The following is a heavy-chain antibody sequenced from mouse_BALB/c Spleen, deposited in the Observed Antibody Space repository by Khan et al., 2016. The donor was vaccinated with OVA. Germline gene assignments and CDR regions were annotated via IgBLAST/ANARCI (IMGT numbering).Heavy chain of an antibody. CDR3: ASWFTY. Sequence: EVQLQESGPGLVKPSQSLSLTCTVSGYSITSDYAWYCIRQFPGNKLEWMGYINYSGCTCYPPFLKSRISITRDTSKNQFFLQLNSVTTVYSATYYCASWFTYWGQGTLVTVS. V-gene: IGHV3-2*02. J-gene: IGHJ3*01. CDR1: GYSITSDYA. CDR2: INYSGCT.